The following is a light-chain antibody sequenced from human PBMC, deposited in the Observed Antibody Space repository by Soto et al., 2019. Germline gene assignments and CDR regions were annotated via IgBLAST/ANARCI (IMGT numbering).Light chain of an antibody. V-gene: IGLV2-14*01. Sequence: QSVLTQPASVSGSPGQSITISCTGTSSDVGGFNYVSWYQQHPGKAPKLLIFDVYRRPSGISNRFSGSKSGNTASLTISGLQAEDEADYYCSSYTTSSSYVFGAGTKVTVL. CDR1: SSDVGGFNY. J-gene: IGLJ1*01. CDR3: SSYTTSSSYV. CDR2: DVY.